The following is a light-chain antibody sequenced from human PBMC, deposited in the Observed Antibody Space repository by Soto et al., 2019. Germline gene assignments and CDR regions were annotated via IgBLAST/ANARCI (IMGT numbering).Light chain of an antibody. CDR3: QQSNSFPFT. Sequence: DIQMTQSPSSVSASVGDRVTNTCRASQGISSGLAWYQQKPGKAPKLLIYAASSLQSGVPSRFSGTGSDTDFTLTITSLQPEDFATYYCQQSNSFPFTFGQGTRLEIK. V-gene: IGKV1-12*01. CDR2: AAS. CDR1: QGISSG. J-gene: IGKJ5*01.